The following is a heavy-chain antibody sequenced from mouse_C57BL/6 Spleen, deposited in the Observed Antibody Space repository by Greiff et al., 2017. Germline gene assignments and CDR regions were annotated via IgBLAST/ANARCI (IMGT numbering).Heavy chain of an antibody. D-gene: IGHD1-3*01. Sequence: QVQLKQPGTELVKPGASVKVSCKASGYTFTSYWMHWVKQRPGQGLEWIGNINPSNGSTNYNEKFKNKATLTVDKSSITAYMQLSSLTSADSAVYYGARSRGSACFGYWGQGTMVTVSS. V-gene: IGHV1-53*01. CDR2: INPSNGST. CDR3: ARSRGSACFGY. CDR1: GYTFTSYW. J-gene: IGHJ3*01.